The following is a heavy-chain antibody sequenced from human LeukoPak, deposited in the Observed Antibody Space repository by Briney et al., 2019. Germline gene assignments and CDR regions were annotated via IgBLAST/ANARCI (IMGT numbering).Heavy chain of an antibody. D-gene: IGHD6-6*01. J-gene: IGHJ5*02. V-gene: IGHV4-39*01. CDR3: ARHCSPYHSIAARGGEWFDH. Sequence: KSSETLSLTCAVYGGSFSGYYWGWIRQPPGKGLEWIGSIYYSGSTYYNPSLKSRFTISVETSKNQFSLKLSSVTAADTAVYYCARHCSPYHSIAARGGEWFDHWGPGTLVTVS. CDR2: IYYSGST. CDR1: GGSFSGYY.